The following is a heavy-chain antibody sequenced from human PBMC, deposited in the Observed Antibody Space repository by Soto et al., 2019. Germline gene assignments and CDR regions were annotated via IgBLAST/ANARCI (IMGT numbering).Heavy chain of an antibody. CDR3: ARGVGGSGLNWFDP. D-gene: IGHD6-19*01. CDR1: GSSIIGYY. J-gene: IGHJ5*02. Sequence: SETLSLTCTFSGSSIIGYYWTWIRQSPERGLEWIGYIHYSGGANYNPSLNSRLTMSVDRSKSQFSMKLASVTAADTAVYYCARGVGGSGLNWFDPWGQGTLVTAPQ. CDR2: IHYSGGA. V-gene: IGHV4-59*12.